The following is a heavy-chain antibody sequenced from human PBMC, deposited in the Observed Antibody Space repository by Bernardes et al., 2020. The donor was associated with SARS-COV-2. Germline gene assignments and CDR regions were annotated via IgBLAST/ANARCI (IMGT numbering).Heavy chain of an antibody. J-gene: IGHJ4*02. D-gene: IGHD2-8*01. CDR3: AKGSSVVLMIYVDFDY. CDR2: ISWNSGHI. V-gene: IGHV3-9*03. CDR1: GFTFDDYA. Sequence: GGSLRLSCAASGFTFDDYAMHWVRQAPGEGLEWVSGISWNSGHIAYADSVKGRFTISRDNAKSSLYLQMNSLRTDDMALYYCAKGSSVVLMIYVDFDYWGQGTLVTVSS.